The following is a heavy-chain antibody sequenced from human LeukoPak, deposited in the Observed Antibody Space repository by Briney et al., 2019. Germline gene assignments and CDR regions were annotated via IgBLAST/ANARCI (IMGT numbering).Heavy chain of an antibody. Sequence: SETLSLTCTVSGGPISSYYWSWIRQPPGKALEWIGYIYYSGSTNYNPSLKSRVTISVDTSKNQFSLKLSCVAAADTAVYYCARGLVGYSGFPGFDYWGQGTLVTVSS. CDR2: IYYSGST. D-gene: IGHD5-18*01. CDR3: ARGLVGYSGFPGFDY. CDR1: GGPISSYY. J-gene: IGHJ4*02. V-gene: IGHV4-59*01.